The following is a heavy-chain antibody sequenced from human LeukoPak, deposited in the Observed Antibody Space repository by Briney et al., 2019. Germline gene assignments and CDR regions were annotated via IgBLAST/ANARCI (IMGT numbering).Heavy chain of an antibody. V-gene: IGHV4-4*07. CDR1: GGSISGFY. D-gene: IGHD4-23*01. CDR2: IYSSGST. Sequence: PSETLSLTRSVAGGSISGFYWGCIRQPAGEGLEWMGRIYSSGSTNYNPSLNSRVTMSVGTSKNQFSLKLSSVTAADTAVYYCARDLRWYGWYFDLWGRGTLVTVSS. CDR3: ARDLRWYGWYFDL. J-gene: IGHJ2*01.